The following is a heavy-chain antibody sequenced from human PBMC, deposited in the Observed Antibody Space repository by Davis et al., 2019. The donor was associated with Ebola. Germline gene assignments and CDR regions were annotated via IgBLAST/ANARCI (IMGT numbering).Heavy chain of an antibody. D-gene: IGHD1-1*01. J-gene: IGHJ4*02. V-gene: IGHV1-18*01. CDR3: ARAQFPTTSDH. CDR2: ISAYNGNT. Sequence: ASVKVSCKASGYTFSSYGINWVRQAPGQGLEWMGWISAYNGNTKYSQKLQGRVTMTTDTSTSTAYMEVGSLRSDDTAVYYCARAQFPTTSDHWGQGTLVTVSS. CDR1: GYTFSSYG.